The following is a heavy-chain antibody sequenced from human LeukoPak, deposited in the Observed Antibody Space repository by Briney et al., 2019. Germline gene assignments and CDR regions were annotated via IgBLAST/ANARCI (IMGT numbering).Heavy chain of an antibody. D-gene: IGHD6-13*01. CDR3: ARGPEYSSSWLGSWNPKPRYYYYGMDV. V-gene: IGHV1-8*01. CDR2: MNPNSGNT. CDR1: GYTFTSYD. Sequence: ASVKVSCKASGYTFTSYDINWVRQATGQGLEWMGWMNPNSGNTGYAQKFQGRVTMTRNTSISTAYMELSSLRSEDTAVYYCARGPEYSSSWLGSWNPKPRYYYYGMDVWGQGTTVTVSS. J-gene: IGHJ6*02.